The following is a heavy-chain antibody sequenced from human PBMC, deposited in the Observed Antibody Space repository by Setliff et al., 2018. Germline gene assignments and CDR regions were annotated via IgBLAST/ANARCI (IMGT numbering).Heavy chain of an antibody. Sequence: NPSETLSLTCTVSGGSISSGSYYWSWIRQPAGKGLEWIGHIYTSGRTNYNPSLKSRVTISVDTSKTQFPLKLSSVTAADTAVYYCASYRQDVNYWGQGTLVTVSS. CDR2: IYTSGRT. CDR1: GGSISSGSYY. D-gene: IGHD4-4*01. V-gene: IGHV4-61*09. J-gene: IGHJ4*02. CDR3: ASYRQDVNY.